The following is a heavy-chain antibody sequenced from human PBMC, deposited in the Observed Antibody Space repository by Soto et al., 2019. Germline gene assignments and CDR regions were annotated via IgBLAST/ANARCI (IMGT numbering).Heavy chain of an antibody. J-gene: IGHJ4*02. CDR1: GFTFSDYY. Sequence: GGSLRLSCAASGFTFSDYYMSWIRQAPGKGLEWVSYISSSSGYTNYADSVKGRFTTSRDNAKNSLYLQMNSLRAEDTAVYYCAKEYGRLDYWGQGTLVTVSS. D-gene: IGHD4-17*01. V-gene: IGHV3-11*06. CDR2: ISSSSGYT. CDR3: AKEYGRLDY.